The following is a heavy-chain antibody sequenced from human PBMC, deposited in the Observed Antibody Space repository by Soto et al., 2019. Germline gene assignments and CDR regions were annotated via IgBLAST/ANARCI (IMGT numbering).Heavy chain of an antibody. CDR3: ARHELRPSYYFDY. J-gene: IGHJ4*02. V-gene: IGHV4-39*01. Sequence: SETLSLTCTVSGGPISSSSYYWGWIRQPPGKGLEWIGSIYYSGSTYYNPSLKSRVTISVDTSKNQFSLKLSSVTAADSAVYYCARHELRPSYYFDYWGQGTLVTLSS. CDR2: IYYSGST. CDR1: GGPISSSSYY.